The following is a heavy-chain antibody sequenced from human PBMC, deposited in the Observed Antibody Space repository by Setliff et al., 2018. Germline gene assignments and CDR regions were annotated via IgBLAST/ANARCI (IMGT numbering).Heavy chain of an antibody. V-gene: IGHV4-4*07. D-gene: IGHD6-6*01. J-gene: IGHJ5*02. CDR1: RGSINSHY. Sequence: LSLTCTVSRGSINSHYWSWIRQPAGKGLEWIGRIFGSGGTNYNPSLKSRVTMSIDTSKNQFFLTMSSVTAADAAVYYCARGRNVAARLLDTWGQGSRVTVSS. CDR3: ARGRNVAARLLDT. CDR2: IFGSGGT.